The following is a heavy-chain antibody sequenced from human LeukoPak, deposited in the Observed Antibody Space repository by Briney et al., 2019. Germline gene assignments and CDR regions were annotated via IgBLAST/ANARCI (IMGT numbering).Heavy chain of an antibody. CDR1: GGTFSSYA. CDR2: IIPILGIA. V-gene: IGHV1-69*04. J-gene: IGHJ4*02. Sequence: VASVKVSCKASGGTFSSYAISWVRQAPGQGLEWMGRIIPILGIANYAQKFQGRVTITADKSTSTAYMELSSLRSEDTAVYCCARDGYYYDSSGYYFFEGFDYWGQGTLVTVSS. D-gene: IGHD3-22*01. CDR3: ARDGYYYDSSGYYFFEGFDY.